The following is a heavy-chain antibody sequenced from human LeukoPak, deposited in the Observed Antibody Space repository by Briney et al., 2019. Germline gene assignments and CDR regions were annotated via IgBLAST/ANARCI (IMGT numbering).Heavy chain of an antibody. CDR1: GGTFSSYA. Sequence: ASVKVSCKASGGTFSSYAISWVRQAPGQGLEWMGRIIPILGIANYAQKFQGRVTITADKSTSTAYMALSSLRSEDTAVYYCARVEVVGDYYYGMDVWGQGTTVTVSS. D-gene: IGHD2-15*01. V-gene: IGHV1-69*04. CDR2: IIPILGIA. J-gene: IGHJ6*02. CDR3: ARVEVVGDYYYGMDV.